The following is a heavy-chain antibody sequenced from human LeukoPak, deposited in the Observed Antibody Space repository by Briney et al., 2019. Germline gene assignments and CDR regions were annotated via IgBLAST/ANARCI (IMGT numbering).Heavy chain of an antibody. CDR3: ARDNNWYSSGVRGFDY. Sequence: PGGSLRLSCVVSGFTFSSYWMSWVRQAPGKGLEWVANIKQDGTEKYYVDSVKGRFTISRDNAKNSLYLQVNSLRAEDTAVYYCARDNNWYSSGVRGFDYWGQGTLVTVSS. CDR1: GFTFSSYW. D-gene: IGHD6-19*01. V-gene: IGHV3-7*01. CDR2: IKQDGTEK. J-gene: IGHJ4*02.